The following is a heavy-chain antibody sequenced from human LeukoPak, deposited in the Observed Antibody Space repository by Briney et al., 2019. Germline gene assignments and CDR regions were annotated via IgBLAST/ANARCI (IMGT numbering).Heavy chain of an antibody. V-gene: IGHV4-31*03. CDR2: VYYTGST. J-gene: IGHJ6*02. Sequence: KTSETLSLTCTVSGGSVTCGGYYWSWIRQHPGKGLEWIGYVYYTGSTYYNPSLKSRVTISPDTSKNQFSLKVSSVTAADTAVYYCARISAGRYGMDVWGQGTTVTVSS. CDR1: GGSVTCGGYY. CDR3: ARISAGRYGMDV. D-gene: IGHD6-6*01.